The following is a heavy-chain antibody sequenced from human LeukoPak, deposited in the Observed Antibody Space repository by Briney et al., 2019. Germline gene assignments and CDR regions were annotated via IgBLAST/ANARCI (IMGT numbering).Heavy chain of an antibody. V-gene: IGHV3-30*02. Sequence: PGGSLRLSCAASGFSFSDYDIHWVRLAPGKGLEWATFIRYDGSNTYAESVKGRFTISRDNSKNTLFLQMNSLRVDDTAVYYCAKDVRTKRPPPEGFDYWGQGTLVTVSS. J-gene: IGHJ4*02. CDR3: AKDVRTKRPPPEGFDY. CDR2: IRYDGSNT. D-gene: IGHD1-14*01. CDR1: GFSFSDYD.